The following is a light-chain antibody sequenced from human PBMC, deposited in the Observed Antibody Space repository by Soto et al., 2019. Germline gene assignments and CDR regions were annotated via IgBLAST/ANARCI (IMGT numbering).Light chain of an antibody. Sequence: DIVMTQSPDSLAVSLGERATINCKSSRSVLYNSNNKNYLAWYQQKPGQPPKLLIYWASTRESGVPDRFSGSGSGTDFTLTISSLQAEDVAVYYCQQYYNIPITFGQGTRLEIK. V-gene: IGKV4-1*01. CDR3: QQYYNIPIT. CDR2: WAS. J-gene: IGKJ5*01. CDR1: RSVLYNSNNKNY.